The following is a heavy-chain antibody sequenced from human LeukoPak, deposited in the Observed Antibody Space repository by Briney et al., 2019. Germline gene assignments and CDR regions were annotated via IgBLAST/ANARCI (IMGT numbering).Heavy chain of an antibody. D-gene: IGHD1-26*01. CDR1: GGTFSSYA. J-gene: IGHJ4*02. Sequence: SVKVPCKASGGTFSSYAISWVRQAPGQGLEWMGGIIPIFGTANYAQKFQGRVTITTDESTSTAYMELSSLRSEDTAVYYCARESLSAVGATGLFDYWGQGTLVTVSS. CDR2: IIPIFGTA. CDR3: ARESLSAVGATGLFDY. V-gene: IGHV1-69*05.